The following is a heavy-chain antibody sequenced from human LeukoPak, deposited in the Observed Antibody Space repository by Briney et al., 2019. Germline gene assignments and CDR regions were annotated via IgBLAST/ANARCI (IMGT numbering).Heavy chain of an antibody. J-gene: IGHJ5*02. Sequence: PSETLSLTCTVSGGSISSSSYYWGWIRQPPGKGLEWIGSIYYSGSTYYNPSLKSRVTISVDTSKNQFSLKLSSVTAADTAVYYCARASTVTTRKGRDWFDPWGQGTLVTVSS. CDR1: GGSISSSSYY. CDR3: ARASTVTTRKGRDWFDP. CDR2: IYYSGST. V-gene: IGHV4-39*07. D-gene: IGHD4-17*01.